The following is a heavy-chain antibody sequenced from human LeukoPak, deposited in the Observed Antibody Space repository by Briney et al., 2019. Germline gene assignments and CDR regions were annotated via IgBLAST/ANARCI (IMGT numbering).Heavy chain of an antibody. V-gene: IGHV4-34*01. Sequence: SETLSLTCAVYGGSFRGYYWSWIRQPPGKGLEWIGEINHSGSTNYNPSLKSRVTISVDTSKNQFSLKLSSVTAADTAVYYCASDNYSSSWYNWFDPWGQGTLVTVSS. CDR1: GGSFRGYY. CDR2: INHSGST. CDR3: ASDNYSSSWYNWFDP. J-gene: IGHJ5*02. D-gene: IGHD6-13*01.